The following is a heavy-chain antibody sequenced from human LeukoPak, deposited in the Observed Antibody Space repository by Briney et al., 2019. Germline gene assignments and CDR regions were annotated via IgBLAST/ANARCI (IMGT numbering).Heavy chain of an antibody. CDR2: IDHSGST. Sequence: SETLSLTCAVYGGSPNGYYWSWIRQPPGKRLEWIGEIDHSGSTQYNPSLKGRVTISLDTSKKQFSLKLTSLTAADTAFYYCARYGMAAEGIWWFDPWGQGTLVTVSS. CDR1: GGSPNGYY. V-gene: IGHV4-34*01. CDR3: ARYGMAAEGIWWFDP. D-gene: IGHD6-13*01. J-gene: IGHJ5*02.